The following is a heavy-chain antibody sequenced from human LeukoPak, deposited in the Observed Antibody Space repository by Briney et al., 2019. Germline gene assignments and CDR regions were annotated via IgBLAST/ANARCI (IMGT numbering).Heavy chain of an antibody. CDR2: IIPIFGTA. D-gene: IGHD6-13*01. J-gene: IGHJ4*02. V-gene: IGHV1-69*13. CDR3: ARDFVAAAGFDY. Sequence: SVKVSSTASGVTFSSYAISWVRQTPGQGLEWRGGIIPIFGTANYAQKFQGRVTITADESTSTAVMELSSLRSEDTAVYYCARDFVAAAGFDYWGQGTLVTVSS. CDR1: GVTFSSYA.